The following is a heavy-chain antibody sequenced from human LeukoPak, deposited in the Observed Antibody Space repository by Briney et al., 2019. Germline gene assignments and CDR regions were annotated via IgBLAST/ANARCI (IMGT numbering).Heavy chain of an antibody. Sequence: ASVKVSCKASGYTFTNYDINWVRQATGQGLEWMGWMNPDSGNTGYAQRFQGRVTMTRNPSISTAYMELSSLRSEDTAVYYCARGRVTVVRGVIKYYFDYWGQGTLVTVSS. CDR3: ARGRVTVVRGVIKYYFDY. CDR1: GYTFTNYD. CDR2: MNPDSGNT. V-gene: IGHV1-8*01. D-gene: IGHD3-10*01. J-gene: IGHJ4*02.